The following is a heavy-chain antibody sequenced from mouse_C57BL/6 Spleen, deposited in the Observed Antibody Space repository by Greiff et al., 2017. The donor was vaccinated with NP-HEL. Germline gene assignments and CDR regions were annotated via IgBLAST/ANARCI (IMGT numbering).Heavy chain of an antibody. CDR2: IDPENGDT. D-gene: IGHD2-1*01. CDR3: TDGNLFAY. Sequence: EVQLQQSGAELVRPGASVKLSCTASGFNIKDDYMHWVKQRPEQGLEWIGWIDPENGDTEYASKFQGKATITADTSSNTAYLQLSSLTSEDTAVYYCTDGNLFAYWGQRTLVTVSA. J-gene: IGHJ3*01. CDR1: GFNIKDDY. V-gene: IGHV14-4*01.